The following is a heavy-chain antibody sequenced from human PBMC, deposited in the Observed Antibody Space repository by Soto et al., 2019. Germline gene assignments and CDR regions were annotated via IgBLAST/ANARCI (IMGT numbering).Heavy chain of an antibody. CDR1: GGSISSGGYY. CDR3: ARDEGYCISTSCQRYGFDP. J-gene: IGHJ5*02. V-gene: IGHV4-31*03. Sequence: QVQLQESGPGLVKPSQTLSLTCTVSGGSISSGGYYWSWIRQHPGKGLEWIGYIYYSGSTYYNPSLKSRVTISVDTSKNQFSLKLSSVTAADTAVYYCARDEGYCISTSCQRYGFDPLGQGTLVTVSS. D-gene: IGHD2-2*01. CDR2: IYYSGST.